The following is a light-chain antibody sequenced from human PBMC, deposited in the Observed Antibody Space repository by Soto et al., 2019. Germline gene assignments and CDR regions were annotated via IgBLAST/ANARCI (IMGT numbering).Light chain of an antibody. J-gene: IGLJ2*01. CDR1: SSDVGGYNS. Sequence: QSALTQPRSVSGSPGQSVTISCTGTSSDVGGYNSVSWYQHHPGKAPKLMIYDVTKRPSGVPDRFSGSKSGNTASLTISGLQAEDEADYYCCSYAGSRVVFGVGTMLTVL. CDR3: CSYAGSRVV. CDR2: DVT. V-gene: IGLV2-11*01.